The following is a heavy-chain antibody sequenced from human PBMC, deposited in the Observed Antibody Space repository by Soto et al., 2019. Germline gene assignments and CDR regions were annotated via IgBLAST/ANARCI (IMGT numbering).Heavy chain of an antibody. CDR1: GFSDNSFA. V-gene: IGHV3-48*03. CDR2: ISSSGATI. J-gene: IGHJ4*02. CDR3: ARFFGEYSYEQRYLGD. Sequence: LVESGGGLVQPGGSLRLSCAVSGFSDNSFAMTWVRQAPGKGLDWIADISSSGATIFYADSVKGRFSISRDNTRNSLYRQMPSLRLADPAFYYCARFFGEYSYEQRYLGDWGQGPLVTVSS. D-gene: IGHD5-18*01.